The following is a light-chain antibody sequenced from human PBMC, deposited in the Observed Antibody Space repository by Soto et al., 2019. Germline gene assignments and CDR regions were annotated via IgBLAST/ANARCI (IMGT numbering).Light chain of an antibody. Sequence: DIQLTQSPSFLSASVGDRVTITCRASQGISSHLAWYQQKPGKAPKLLIYAASTLQSGVPSRFSGSGSGTEFTLTISSLQPEDFATYYCQQLNSYPLFGQGTKLEIK. V-gene: IGKV1-9*01. J-gene: IGKJ2*01. CDR1: QGISSH. CDR3: QQLNSYPL. CDR2: AAS.